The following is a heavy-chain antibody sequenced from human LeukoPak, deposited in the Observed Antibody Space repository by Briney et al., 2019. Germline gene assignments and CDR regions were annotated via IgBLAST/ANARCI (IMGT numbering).Heavy chain of an antibody. J-gene: IGHJ4*02. CDR1: GGSISSSSYY. V-gene: IGHV4-61*01. CDR2: IYYSGST. Sequence: SETLSLTCTVSGGSISSSSYYWSWIRQPPGKGLEWIGYIYYSGSTNYNPSLKSRVTISVDTSKNQFSLKLSSVTAADTAVYYCAREGQQLVHYFDYWGQGTLVTVSS. D-gene: IGHD6-13*01. CDR3: AREGQQLVHYFDY.